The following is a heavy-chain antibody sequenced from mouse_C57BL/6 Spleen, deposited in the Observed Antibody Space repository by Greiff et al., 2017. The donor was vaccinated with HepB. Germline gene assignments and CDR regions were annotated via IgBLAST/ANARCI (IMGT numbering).Heavy chain of an antibody. CDR2: IDPSDSYT. Sequence: QVQLKQPGAELVKPGASVKLSCKASGYTFTSYWMQWVKQRPGQGLEWIGEIDPSDSYTNYNQKFKGKATLTVDTSSSTAYMQLSSLTSEDSAVYYCARGGDDYDRSAWFAYWGQGTLVTVSA. D-gene: IGHD2-4*01. CDR3: ARGGDDYDRSAWFAY. CDR1: GYTFTSYW. V-gene: IGHV1-50*01. J-gene: IGHJ3*01.